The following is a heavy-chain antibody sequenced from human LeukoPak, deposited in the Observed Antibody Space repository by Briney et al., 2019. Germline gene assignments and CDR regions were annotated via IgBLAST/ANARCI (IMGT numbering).Heavy chain of an antibody. CDR2: ISYDGSNK. V-gene: IGHV3-30*18. Sequence: GGSLRLSCAASGFSFSSYGMHWVRQAPGKGLEWMAVISYDGSNKYYADSVKGRFTISRDNSKNTLYLQMNSLRAEDTAVYYCAKKQTQGYCSSGSCYVSGVVVYWGQGTLVTVSS. CDR1: GFSFSSYG. J-gene: IGHJ4*02. D-gene: IGHD2-15*01. CDR3: AKKQTQGYCSSGSCYVSGVVVY.